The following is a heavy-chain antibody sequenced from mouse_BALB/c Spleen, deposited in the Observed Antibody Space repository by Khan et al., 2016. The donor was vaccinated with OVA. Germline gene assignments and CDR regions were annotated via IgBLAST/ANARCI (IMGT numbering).Heavy chain of an antibody. CDR2: INPSNDYT. D-gene: IGHD2-14*01. V-gene: IGHV1-4*01. CDR3: EREGSYHRSDGWFAF. J-gene: IGHJ3*01. CDR1: GYTFTSYT. Sequence: VQLQESGAELARPGASVKMSCKASGYTFTSYTMHWVKQRPGQGLEWIGYINPSNDYTNYNQNFKDKATLIVDKSSSTAYMQLSSLTSEDSAVYYCEREGSYHRSDGWFAFWGQGTLVTVSA.